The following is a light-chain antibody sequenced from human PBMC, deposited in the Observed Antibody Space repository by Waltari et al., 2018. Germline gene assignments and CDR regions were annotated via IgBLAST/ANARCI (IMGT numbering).Light chain of an antibody. CDR3: GSYATSITPVA. V-gene: IGLV2-23*01. J-gene: IGLJ2*01. CDR2: EGN. CDR1: SSDVGNYDF. Sequence: QSALTQPASVSGSPGQSITISCTGSSSDVGNYDFVSWYQQYPGKAPKVIIYEGNMRPGGGSDLLSGSKSGNTAYLTSSGRQPEDEADYHGGSYATSITPVAFGEGTKVT.